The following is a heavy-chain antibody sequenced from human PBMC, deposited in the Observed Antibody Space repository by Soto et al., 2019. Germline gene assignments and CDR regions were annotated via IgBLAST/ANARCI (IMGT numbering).Heavy chain of an antibody. CDR3: ARDHHYYGSGDSNPFDS. J-gene: IGHJ4*02. CDR2: MYVTGST. V-gene: IGHV4-4*07. Sequence: QVQLQESGPGLVKPSETLSLTCTVSGGSINSFYWSWVRQPAGKGLERIGRMYVTGSTNYNPSLKNRVSMSLDTSKNQFSLKLSSLTAADTAVYYCARDHHYYGSGDSNPFDSWGQGTLVTVSS. CDR1: GGSINSFY. D-gene: IGHD3-10*01.